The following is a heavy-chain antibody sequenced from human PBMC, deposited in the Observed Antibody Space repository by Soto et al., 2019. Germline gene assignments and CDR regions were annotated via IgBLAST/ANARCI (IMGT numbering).Heavy chain of an antibody. CDR1: GYIFTSDD. V-gene: IGHV1-8*01. CDR3: ARPGGVSVAFDM. D-gene: IGHD2-8*01. CDR2: TNPNSGNT. Sequence: ASVKVSCKASGYIFTSDDINWVRQVTGQGLEWMGWTNPNSGNTGYAQKFQGRVTMTRNTSISTAYMELSSLRSEDTAVYYCARPGGVSVAFDMWGQGTMVTVSS. J-gene: IGHJ3*02.